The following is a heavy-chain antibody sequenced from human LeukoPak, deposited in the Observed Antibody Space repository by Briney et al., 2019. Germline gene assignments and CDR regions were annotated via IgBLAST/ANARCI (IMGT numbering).Heavy chain of an antibody. CDR3: ARDKGKPRARSYYYYYGMDV. D-gene: IGHD1-14*01. V-gene: IGHV4-4*07. Sequence: SETLSLTCTVSGGSISSYYWSWIRQPAGKGLEWIGRIYSTGSTNYNPSLKSRVTMSVDTSKNQFSLKLSSVTAADTAVYYCARDKGKPRARSYYYYYGMDVWGQGTTVTVSS. CDR1: GGSISSYY. CDR2: IYSTGST. J-gene: IGHJ6*02.